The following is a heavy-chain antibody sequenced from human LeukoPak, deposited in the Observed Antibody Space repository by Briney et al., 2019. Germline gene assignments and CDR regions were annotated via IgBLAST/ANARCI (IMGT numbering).Heavy chain of an antibody. V-gene: IGHV3-7*01. CDR2: IKQNADAV. CDR3: AELGITMIGGV. CDR1: GLTFGRLW. D-gene: IGHD3-10*02. Sequence: GGSLRLSCAASGLTFGRLWMTWVRQAPGKGLEWVAPIKQNADAVNYVDSVEGRFTISRSNAQNSVYLQMTSLRPEDTAVYYCAELGITMIGGVWGKGTTVTISS. J-gene: IGHJ6*04.